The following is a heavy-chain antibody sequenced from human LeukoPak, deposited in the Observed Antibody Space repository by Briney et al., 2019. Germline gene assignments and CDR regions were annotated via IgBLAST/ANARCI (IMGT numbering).Heavy chain of an antibody. CDR2: VSTSGGNT. CDR1: GFTFSSHA. CDR3: ARGSRNSGSTHDFDY. V-gene: IGHV3-23*01. D-gene: IGHD3-10*01. J-gene: IGHJ4*02. Sequence: GGSLRLSCAGSGFTFSSHAMSWVRQAPGKGLEWVSAVSTSGGNTYYVDSVKGRFTISRDNSKNTLYLEMNSLRAEDTAVYYCARGSRNSGSTHDFDYWGQGTLVTVSS.